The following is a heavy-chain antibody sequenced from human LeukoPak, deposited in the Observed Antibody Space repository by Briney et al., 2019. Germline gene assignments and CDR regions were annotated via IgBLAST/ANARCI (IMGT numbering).Heavy chain of an antibody. CDR2: MYTSEST. CDR3: ARDREEYCSGGSCTNFDY. J-gene: IGHJ4*02. CDR1: GDSISSYY. V-gene: IGHV4-4*07. Sequence: PSETLSLTCTVSGDSISSYYWSWIRQPAGKGLEWIGRMYTSESTNYNPSLKSRVTMSVDTSKNQFSLTLRSVIAADTAVYFCARDREEYCSGGSCTNFDYWGQGTLVTVSS. D-gene: IGHD2-15*01.